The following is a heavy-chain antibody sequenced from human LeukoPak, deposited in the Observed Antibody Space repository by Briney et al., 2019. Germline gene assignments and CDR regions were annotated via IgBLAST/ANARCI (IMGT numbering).Heavy chain of an antibody. J-gene: IGHJ6*03. CDR1: GGTFSSYA. CDR2: IIPIFGTA. Sequence: PVKVSCKASGGTFSSYAISWVRQAPGQGLEWMGGIIPIFGTANYAQKFQGRVTITADESTSTAYMELSSLRSEDTAVYYCAAPGDYYAYYYYMDVWGKGTTVTISS. V-gene: IGHV1-69*13. D-gene: IGHD2-21*02. CDR3: AAPGDYYAYYYYMDV.